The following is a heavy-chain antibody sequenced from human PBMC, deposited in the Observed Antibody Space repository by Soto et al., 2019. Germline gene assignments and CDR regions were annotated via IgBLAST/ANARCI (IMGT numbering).Heavy chain of an antibody. CDR2: ISSSGVYI. CDR1: VLLFNNYT. D-gene: IGHD3-3*01. J-gene: IGHJ6*02. V-gene: IGHV3-21*01. CDR3: ARANYDFWSGSSNYFGMDV. Sequence: PGGSLRLSFSVSVLLFNNYTMNWVRQAPGKGLEWVSAISSSGVYIYYADSVQGRFTISRDNARNSLYLQMDSLGAEDTAVYYCARANYDFWSGSSNYFGMDVWGQGTTVTVSS.